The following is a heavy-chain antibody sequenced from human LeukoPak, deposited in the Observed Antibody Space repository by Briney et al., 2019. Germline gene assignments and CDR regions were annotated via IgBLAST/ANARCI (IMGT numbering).Heavy chain of an antibody. CDR3: ARVVNGYVDY. J-gene: IGHJ4*02. CDR1: GSTFSNTN. Sequence: GGSLRLSCAASGSTFSNTNMNWVRQAPGKGLKWVSFISASSNYIYYADSVKGRFTISRDNAQNSLYLQMNSLRAEDTAVYFCARVVNGYVDYWGQGTLVTVSS. V-gene: IGHV3-21*06. D-gene: IGHD2-8*01. CDR2: ISASSNYI.